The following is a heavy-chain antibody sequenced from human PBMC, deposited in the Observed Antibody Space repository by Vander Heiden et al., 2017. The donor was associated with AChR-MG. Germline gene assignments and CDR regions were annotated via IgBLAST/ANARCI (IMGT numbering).Heavy chain of an antibody. CDR3: AKDRGDYYDSSGYSH. D-gene: IGHD3-22*01. V-gene: IGHV3-23*01. CDR1: GFTFSSYA. J-gene: IGHJ4*02. Sequence: EVQLLESGGGLVQPGGSLRLSCVASGFTFSSYAMNWVRPAPGKGLEGVSGISGSGGSTYYADSVKGRFTISRDNSKNTLSLQMSSLRAEDTAVYYCAKDRGDYYDSSGYSHWGQGTLVTVSS. CDR2: ISGSGGST.